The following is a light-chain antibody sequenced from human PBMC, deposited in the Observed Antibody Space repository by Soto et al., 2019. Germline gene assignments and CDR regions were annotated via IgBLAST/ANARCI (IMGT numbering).Light chain of an antibody. Sequence: DIQMTQSPSSLSASVGDRVTITCRASQGIRNDLGWYQQRQGKAPKRLIYAASSLQIGVPPRFSGSGSETEFTLRISSLQPEDCANYYCRQHNHYTWTFGQGTKVESK. CDR3: RQHNHYTWT. J-gene: IGKJ1*01. CDR2: AAS. CDR1: QGIRND. V-gene: IGKV1-17*01.